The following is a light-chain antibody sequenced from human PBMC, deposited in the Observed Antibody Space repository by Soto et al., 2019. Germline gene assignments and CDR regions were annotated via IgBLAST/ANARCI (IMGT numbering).Light chain of an antibody. Sequence: EILLTQSPGRVSAFPGERVSLSCRASQSVSSSYLAWYQQKPGQAPRLLIYGASSRATGIPDRFSGSGSGTDFTLTISRLEPEDFAVYYCQQYGSSPGTFGQGTKVDIK. CDR2: GAS. CDR3: QQYGSSPGT. J-gene: IGKJ1*01. CDR1: QSVSSSY. V-gene: IGKV3-20*01.